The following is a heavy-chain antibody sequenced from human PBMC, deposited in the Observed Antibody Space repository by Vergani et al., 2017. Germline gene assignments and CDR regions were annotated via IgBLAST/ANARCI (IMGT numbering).Heavy chain of an antibody. CDR2: INNDGHT. Sequence: QVQLQQWGAGVVKPSGTLSLTCAVFGESFSSFYWSWIRQPPGKGLEWIGEINNDGHTNYNPSLESRVTVSRDTAKNQFSLNLMSVIAADTAMYYCAVRPRVNRVGGEIVTKRTVDYWSQGSLVTVSS. CDR3: AVRPRVNRVGGEIVTKRTVDY. D-gene: IGHD3-10*01. J-gene: IGHJ4*02. CDR1: GESFSSFY. V-gene: IGHV4-34*02.